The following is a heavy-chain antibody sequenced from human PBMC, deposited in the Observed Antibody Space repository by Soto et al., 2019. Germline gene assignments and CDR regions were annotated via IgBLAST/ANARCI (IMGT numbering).Heavy chain of an antibody. CDR2: INHSGST. J-gene: IGHJ4*02. Sequence: QVQLQQWGAGLLKPSETLSLTCAVYGGSFSGYYWSWIRQPPGKGLEWIGEINHSGSTNHNPSLKSRVTISVDTSKNQFSLKLSSVTAADTAVYYCARGVYYDSSGYRYFDYWGQGTLVTVSS. D-gene: IGHD3-22*01. CDR1: GGSFSGYY. V-gene: IGHV4-34*01. CDR3: ARGVYYDSSGYRYFDY.